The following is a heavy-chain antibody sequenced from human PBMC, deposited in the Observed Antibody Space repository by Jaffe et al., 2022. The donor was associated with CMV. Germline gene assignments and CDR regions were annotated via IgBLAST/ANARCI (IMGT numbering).Heavy chain of an antibody. CDR2: ISGSGGST. CDR3: AKDSWGPRIAAALMDV. CDR1: GFTFSSYA. D-gene: IGHD6-13*01. J-gene: IGHJ6*02. V-gene: IGHV3-23*01. Sequence: EVQLLESGGGLVQPGGSLRLSCAASGFTFSSYAMSWVRQAPGKGLEWVSAISGSGGSTYYADSVKGRFTISRDNSKNTLYLQMNSLRAEDTAVYYCAKDSWGPRIAAALMDVWGQGTTVTVSS.